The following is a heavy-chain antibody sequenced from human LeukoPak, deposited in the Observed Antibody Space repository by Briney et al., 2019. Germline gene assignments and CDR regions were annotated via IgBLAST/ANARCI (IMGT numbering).Heavy chain of an antibody. Sequence: SETLSLTCTVSGYSISSGYYWGWLRQPPGKGLEWIGSIYHSGSTYYNPSLKSRVTISVDTSKNQFSLQLSSVTAADTAVYYCAGPGSCSYWYFDLWGRGTLVTVSS. CDR2: IYHSGST. V-gene: IGHV4-38-2*02. CDR3: AGPGSCSYWYFDL. D-gene: IGHD2-15*01. CDR1: GYSISSGYY. J-gene: IGHJ2*01.